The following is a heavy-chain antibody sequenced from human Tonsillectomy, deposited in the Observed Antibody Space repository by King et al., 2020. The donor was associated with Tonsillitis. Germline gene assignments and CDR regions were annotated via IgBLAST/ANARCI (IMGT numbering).Heavy chain of an antibody. CDR3: AREGAARPADN. Sequence: VQLVESGGGLVKPGGSLRLSCAASGFTFSDYYMTWIRQAPGKGLEWVSYISSSSTYTNYADSVKGRFTISRDNARNSMFLQMNSLRADDTAVYYCAREGAARPADNWGQGTLVTVSS. D-gene: IGHD6-6*01. J-gene: IGHJ4*02. CDR1: GFTFSDYY. V-gene: IGHV3-11*06. CDR2: ISSSSTYT.